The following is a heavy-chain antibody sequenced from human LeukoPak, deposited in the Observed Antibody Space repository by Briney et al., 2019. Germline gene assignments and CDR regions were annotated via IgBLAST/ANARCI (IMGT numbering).Heavy chain of an antibody. CDR2: ISPNDGDT. Sequence: ASVKVSCKAPGYTFTDYYMHWVRQAPGQGFEWMGWISPNDGDTNYAQKFQGRVTMTRDTSISTAHMEVSRLRSDDTAVYYCARANFLYCSSTTCLFDYWGQGTLVTVSS. J-gene: IGHJ4*02. CDR1: GYTFTDYY. D-gene: IGHD2-2*01. V-gene: IGHV1-2*02. CDR3: ARANFLYCSSTTCLFDY.